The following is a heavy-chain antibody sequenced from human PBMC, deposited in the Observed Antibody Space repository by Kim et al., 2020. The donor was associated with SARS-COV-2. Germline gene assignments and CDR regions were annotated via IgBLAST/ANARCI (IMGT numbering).Heavy chain of an antibody. D-gene: IGHD3-3*01. V-gene: IGHV3-48*02. J-gene: IGHJ4*02. CDR3: ATSTFWSGSHFDY. Sequence: ANSVKGRFTISRVNAKNSLYLQMNSLRDEDTAVYYCATSTFWSGSHFDYWGQGTLVTVSS.